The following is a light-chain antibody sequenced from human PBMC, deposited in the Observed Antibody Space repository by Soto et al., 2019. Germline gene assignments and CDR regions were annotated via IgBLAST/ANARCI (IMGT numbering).Light chain of an antibody. J-gene: IGKJ1*01. CDR1: QSVSSN. CDR3: QQYQRWRQTWS. V-gene: IGKV3-15*01. CDR2: GAS. Sequence: EIVHPEARRTLSDTPLERAGLXCRALQSVSSNLAWYQRKPGKAPRLLIYGASTRATGIPARFSGSGSGTEFTLTISSLQSVDLVVYFCQQYQRWRQTWSFGHGTKV.